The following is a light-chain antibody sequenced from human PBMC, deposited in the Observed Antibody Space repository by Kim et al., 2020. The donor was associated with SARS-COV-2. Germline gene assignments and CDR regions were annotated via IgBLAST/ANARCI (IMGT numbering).Light chain of an antibody. V-gene: IGLV6-57*01. CDR1: SGSIASNY. J-gene: IGLJ3*02. CDR2: EDN. CDR3: QSYDSSLWV. Sequence: NFMLTQPHSVSESPGKTVTISCTRSSGSIASNYVQWYQQRPGSFPTTVIYEDNQRPSGVPDRFSGSIDSSSNSASLTISGLKTEDEADYYCQSYDSSLWVFGGGTQLTVL.